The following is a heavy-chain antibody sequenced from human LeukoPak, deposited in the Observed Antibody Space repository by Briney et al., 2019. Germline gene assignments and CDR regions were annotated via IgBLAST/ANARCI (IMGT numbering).Heavy chain of an antibody. CDR2: INSDGSST. V-gene: IGHV3-74*01. J-gene: IGHJ5*02. D-gene: IGHD6-6*01. CDR1: GFTFSSYW. CDR3: ARERGLWLIAARRNWFDP. Sequence: GSLRLSCAASGFTFSSYWMHWVRQAPGKGLVWVSRINSDGSSTSYADSVKGRFTISRDNAKNTLYLQMSSLRAEDTAVYYCARERGLWLIAARRNWFDPWGQGTLVTVSS.